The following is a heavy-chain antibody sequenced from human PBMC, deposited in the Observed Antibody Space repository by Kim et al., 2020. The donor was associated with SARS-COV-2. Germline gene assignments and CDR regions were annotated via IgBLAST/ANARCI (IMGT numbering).Heavy chain of an antibody. J-gene: IGHJ6*02. CDR2: IDPSDSFT. Sequence: GESLKISCEASGYRFTNYYINWVRHMPGKGLEWMGRIDPSDSFTNYSPSFQGHVTISADKSINTAYLQWSSLKASDTAIYYCARQNIIGASYMVYYGMDVWGQGTTVTVSS. V-gene: IGHV5-10-1*01. CDR1: GYRFTNYY. CDR3: ARQNIIGASYMVYYGMDV. D-gene: IGHD1-26*01.